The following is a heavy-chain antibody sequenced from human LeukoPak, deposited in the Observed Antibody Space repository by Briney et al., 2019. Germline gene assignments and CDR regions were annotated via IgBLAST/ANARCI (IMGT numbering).Heavy chain of an antibody. J-gene: IGHJ4*02. D-gene: IGHD3-10*01. CDR3: ARVIPGELAKPLLDY. CDR2: INPNSGGT. Sequence: ASVKVSCKASGYTFTGYYMHWVRQAPGQGLEWMGWINPNSGGTNYAQKFQGRVTMTRDTSISTAYMELSRLRSDDTAVYYCARVIPGELAKPLLDYWGQGTLVTISS. V-gene: IGHV1-2*02. CDR1: GYTFTGYY.